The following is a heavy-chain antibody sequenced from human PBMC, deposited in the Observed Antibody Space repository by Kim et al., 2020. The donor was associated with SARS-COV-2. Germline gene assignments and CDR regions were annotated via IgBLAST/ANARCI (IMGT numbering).Heavy chain of an antibody. CDR2: IYTAGDA. Sequence: GGSLRLSCAASGFTVSNNYMSRFRQAPGKGLEWVSVIYTAGDAYYTDSVKGRFTMSRDNFKNTIYLQINGLRAEDTAVYYCAKGRPMYGDYPLWGQGALVTVSS. J-gene: IGHJ4*02. V-gene: IGHV3-53*01. D-gene: IGHD4-17*01. CDR1: GFTVSNNY. CDR3: AKGRPMYGDYPL.